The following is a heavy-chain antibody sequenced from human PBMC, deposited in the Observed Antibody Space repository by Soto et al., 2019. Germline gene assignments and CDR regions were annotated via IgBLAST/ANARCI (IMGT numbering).Heavy chain of an antibody. CDR1: GYTFTSYG. CDR2: ISGSNGNT. CDR3: ARVRAAPGSYYFDY. D-gene: IGHD6-13*01. V-gene: IGHV1-18*01. J-gene: IGHJ4*02. Sequence: QVQLVQSGAEVKNPGASVKVSCKASGYTFTSYGWVRQAPGQGLEWMGWISGSNGNTNYAQKLQGRVTLTTDTSTSTDYMELRSLRSDDTAVYYCARVRAAPGSYYFDYWGQGTLVTVSS.